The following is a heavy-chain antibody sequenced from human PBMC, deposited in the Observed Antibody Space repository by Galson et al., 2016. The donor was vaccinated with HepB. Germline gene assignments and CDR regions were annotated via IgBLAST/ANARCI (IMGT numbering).Heavy chain of an antibody. CDR2: MFYSEAT. CDR3: ARQDRAGLVNF. D-gene: IGHD3/OR15-3a*01. V-gene: IGHV4-39*01. CDR1: VGSISSISYD. J-gene: IGHJ3*01. Sequence: SETLSLTCTVAVGSISSISYDWAWIRQTPGKGLEWFGSMFYSEATYYIPSLQSRVTISVDTAKNQLSLRLSFVTAADTAVYSCARQDRAGLVNFSGQGRMVTVSS.